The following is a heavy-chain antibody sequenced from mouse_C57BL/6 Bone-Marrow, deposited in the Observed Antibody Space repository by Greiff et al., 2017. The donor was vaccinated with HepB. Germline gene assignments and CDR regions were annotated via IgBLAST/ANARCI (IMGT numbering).Heavy chain of an antibody. V-gene: IGHV5-12*01. Sequence: EVHLVESGGGLVQPGGSLKLSCAASGFTFSDYYMYWVRQTPEKRLEWVAYISNGGGSTYYPDTVKGRFTISRDNAKNTLYLQMSRLKSEDTAMYYCARRTGTGWFAYWGQGTLVTVSA. D-gene: IGHD4-1*01. J-gene: IGHJ3*01. CDR1: GFTFSDYY. CDR2: ISNGGGST. CDR3: ARRTGTGWFAY.